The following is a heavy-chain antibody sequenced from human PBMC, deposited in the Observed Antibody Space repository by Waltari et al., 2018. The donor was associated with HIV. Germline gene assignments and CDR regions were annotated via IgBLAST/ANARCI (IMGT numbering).Heavy chain of an antibody. D-gene: IGHD3-22*01. Sequence: EVQLVESGGGLIQPGGSLRLACAASGFAVINNYMSWVRQAPGKGLEGVSLIYSNATTDYAESVKCRFTSSRDNSKNTLYLQMNRLRADDTAVYFCATVLVRTSWVITTAPFDYWGQGTLVTVSS. J-gene: IGHJ4*02. CDR2: IYSNATT. CDR3: ATVLVRTSWVITTAPFDY. CDR1: GFAVINNY. V-gene: IGHV3-53*01.